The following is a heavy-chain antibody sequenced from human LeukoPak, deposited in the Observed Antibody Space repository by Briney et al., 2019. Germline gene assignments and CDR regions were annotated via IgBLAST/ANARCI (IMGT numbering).Heavy chain of an antibody. CDR3: AKNGYSSSWYVFWFDP. CDR2: IRYDGSNK. Sequence: GRSLRLSCAASGFTFSSYGMHWVRQAPGKGLEWVAFIRYDGSNKYYADSVKGRFTISRDNYKNTLYLQMNSLRAEDTAVYYCAKNGYSSSWYVFWFDPWGQGTLVTVSS. D-gene: IGHD6-13*01. V-gene: IGHV3-30*02. J-gene: IGHJ5*02. CDR1: GFTFSSYG.